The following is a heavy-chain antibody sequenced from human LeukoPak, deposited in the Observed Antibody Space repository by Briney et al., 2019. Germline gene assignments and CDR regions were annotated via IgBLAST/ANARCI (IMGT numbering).Heavy chain of an antibody. J-gene: IGHJ4*02. Sequence: SVKVSCKASGGTFSSYAISWVRQAPGQGLEWMGRIIPILGIANYAQKFQGRVTITADKSTSTAYMELSSLRSEDTAVYYCARDRGRYYDSRGFYWGYYFDSWGQGILVTVST. V-gene: IGHV1-69*04. CDR1: GGTFSSYA. CDR3: ARDRGRYYDSRGFYWGYYFDS. D-gene: IGHD3-22*01. CDR2: IIPILGIA.